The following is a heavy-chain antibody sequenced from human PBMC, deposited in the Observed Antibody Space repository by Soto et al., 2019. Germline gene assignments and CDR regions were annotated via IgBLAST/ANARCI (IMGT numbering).Heavy chain of an antibody. D-gene: IGHD3-10*01. CDR3: AHRRVVRHDRDQVIDY. CDR2: IYWDDDK. J-gene: IGHJ4*02. V-gene: IGHV2-5*02. CDR1: GFSLSTSGVG. Sequence: QITLKESGPTLVKPTQTLTLTCTFSGFSLSTSGVGVGWIRQPPGKALEWLALIYWDDDKRYSPSLKNKLTITKDTYKNQVVLIMTNLDPVDTATYFCAHRRVVRHDRDQVIDYWGQGTLVTVSS.